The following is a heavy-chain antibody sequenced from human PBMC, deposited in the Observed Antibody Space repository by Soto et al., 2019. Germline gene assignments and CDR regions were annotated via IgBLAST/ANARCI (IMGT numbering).Heavy chain of an antibody. Sequence: QVQLVQSGAEVKKPGSSVKISCKASGGTFIRSTISWVRQAPGQGLEWVGGIIPLFGTANYGQKFQDRVTITADQYTSTAYMELSRLTSEDTAVYYCARARSGGRIPFDYWGQGTLVTVSS. D-gene: IGHD2-15*01. V-gene: IGHV1-69*01. CDR2: IIPLFGTA. CDR1: GGTFIRST. J-gene: IGHJ4*02. CDR3: ARARSGGRIPFDY.